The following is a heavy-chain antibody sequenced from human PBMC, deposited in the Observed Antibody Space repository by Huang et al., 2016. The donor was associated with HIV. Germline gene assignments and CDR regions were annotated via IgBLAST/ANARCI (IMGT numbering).Heavy chain of an antibody. V-gene: IGHV3-30*18. CDR2: ISYDVTVQ. Sequence: QVQVVESGGGVVQPGRSLRLSCAASGFTFSSYAMHWVRQAPGKGLEWVAVISYDVTVQYYADSVKGRFTISRDNSKNTLYLQMNSLRADDTAVYYCAKAYALYRTSSQDDVFDIWGQGTMVTVSS. D-gene: IGHD6-6*01. CDR1: GFTFSSYA. CDR3: AKAYALYRTSSQDDVFDI. J-gene: IGHJ3*02.